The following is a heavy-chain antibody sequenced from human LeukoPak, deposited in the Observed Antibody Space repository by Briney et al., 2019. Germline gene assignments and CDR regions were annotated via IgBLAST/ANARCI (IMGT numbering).Heavy chain of an antibody. J-gene: IGHJ1*01. V-gene: IGHV3-23*01. D-gene: IGHD3-9*01. Sequence: TGWSLRLSCAASAFTFSIYAMTSVRPAPGKWLEWVSAIRGSGGSTYYADSVKGRFTISRDNSKNTLYLQMNSLRAEDTAVFYRAEDGIRYFDWLLQAEYFQHWGQGTLVTVSS. CDR2: IRGSGGST. CDR1: AFTFSIYA. CDR3: AEDGIRYFDWLLQAEYFQH.